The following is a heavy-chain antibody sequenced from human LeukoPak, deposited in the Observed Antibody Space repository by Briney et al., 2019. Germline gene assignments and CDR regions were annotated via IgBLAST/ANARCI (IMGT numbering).Heavy chain of an antibody. CDR2: IYPGDSDT. V-gene: IGHV5-51*01. J-gene: IGHJ3*02. CDR3: ARLRITMVRGVINDAFDI. Sequence: AGESLKISCKGSGYSFTSYWIGWVRQMPGKGLEWIGIIYPGDSDTRYSPSFQGQVTISADKSISTAYLQWSSLKASDTAMYYCARLRITMVRGVINDAFDIWGQGTMVTVSS. CDR1: GYSFTSYW. D-gene: IGHD3-10*01.